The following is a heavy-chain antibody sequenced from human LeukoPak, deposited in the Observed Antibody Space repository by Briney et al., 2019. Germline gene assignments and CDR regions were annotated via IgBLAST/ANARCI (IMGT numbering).Heavy chain of an antibody. CDR1: GGSFSSTNYY. CDR3: ARDHPPEDV. CDR2: IYYNGRS. V-gene: IGHV4-39*02. J-gene: IGHJ6*02. Sequence: SETLSLTCTVSGGSFSSTNYYWGWIRQPPGKGLEWIGSIYYNGRSTSNPSLRSRITISVDTSKNQFSLNLISVTAADTAVYYCARDHPPEDVWGQGTTVTVSS.